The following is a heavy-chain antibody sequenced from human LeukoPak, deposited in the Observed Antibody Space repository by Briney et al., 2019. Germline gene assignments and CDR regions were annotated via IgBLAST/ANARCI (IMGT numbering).Heavy chain of an antibody. Sequence: ASVKVSCKASGYTFTSNDINWVRQATGQGLEWMEWMNPNSGNTAYAQKFQGRVTMTRNTAISTAYMELSSLRSEDTAVYYCARPKSKYDSSGYYPLDYWGQGTLVTVSS. V-gene: IGHV1-8*01. CDR2: MNPNSGNT. D-gene: IGHD3-22*01. CDR3: ARPKSKYDSSGYYPLDY. J-gene: IGHJ4*02. CDR1: GYTFTSND.